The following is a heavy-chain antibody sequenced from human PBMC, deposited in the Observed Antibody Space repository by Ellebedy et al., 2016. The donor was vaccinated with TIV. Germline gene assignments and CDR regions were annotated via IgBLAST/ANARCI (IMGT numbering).Heavy chain of an antibody. J-gene: IGHJ4*02. CDR2: FYYSRST. V-gene: IGHV4-39*07. Sequence: SETLSLTCTVSGGSISSGGYYWSWIRQPPGKGLEWIGSFYYSRSTYYNPSLRSRVTISVDASKNQFSLNLTSVTAADTAVYYCARRAMITVTTADCWGQGTLVTVSS. CDR3: ARRAMITVTTADC. D-gene: IGHD4-17*01. CDR1: GGSISSGGYY.